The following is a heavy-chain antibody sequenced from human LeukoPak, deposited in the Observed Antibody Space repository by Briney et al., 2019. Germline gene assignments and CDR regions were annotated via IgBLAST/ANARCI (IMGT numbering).Heavy chain of an antibody. J-gene: IGHJ4*02. V-gene: IGHV4-39*07. CDR2: IYYSGST. Sequence: SETLSLTCTVSGGSISSSSYYWGWIRQPPGKGLEWIGSIYYSGSTYYNPSLKSRVTISVDTSKNQFSLKLSSVTAADTAVYYCARGPDTAMAPFDYWGQGTLVTVSS. D-gene: IGHD5-18*01. CDR3: ARGPDTAMAPFDY. CDR1: GGSISSSSYY.